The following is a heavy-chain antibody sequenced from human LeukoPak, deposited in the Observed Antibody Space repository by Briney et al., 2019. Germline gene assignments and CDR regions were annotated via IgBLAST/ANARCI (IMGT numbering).Heavy chain of an antibody. CDR2: IKQDGNEK. D-gene: IGHD3-16*01. J-gene: IGHJ6*02. V-gene: IGHV3-7*01. Sequence: PGGSLRLSCAASGFSLGDYWMNWVRQAPGKGLEWVANIKQDGNEKYFVDSVRGRFTISRDNAKNSLFLQMNSLRAEDTAVYYCARLMFRGLRLAEYSGMDVWGQGTTVTVSS. CDR1: GFSLGDYW. CDR3: ARLMFRGLRLAEYSGMDV.